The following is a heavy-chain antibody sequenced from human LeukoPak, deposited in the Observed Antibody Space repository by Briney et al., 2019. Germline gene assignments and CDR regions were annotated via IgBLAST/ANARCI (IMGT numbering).Heavy chain of an antibody. D-gene: IGHD3-22*01. CDR1: GFTFSSYS. CDR2: ISSSSYI. J-gene: IGHJ2*01. CDR3: ARSADSSGPYWYFDL. V-gene: IGHV3-21*01. Sequence: GGSLRLSCAASGFTFSSYSMNWVRQAPGKGLEWVSSISSSSYIYYADSVKGRFTISRDNAKNSLYLQMNSLRAEDTAVYYCARSADSSGPYWYFDLWGRGALVTVSS.